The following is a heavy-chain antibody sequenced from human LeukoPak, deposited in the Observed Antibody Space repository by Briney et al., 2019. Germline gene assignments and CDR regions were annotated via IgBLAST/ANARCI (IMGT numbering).Heavy chain of an antibody. D-gene: IGHD5-12*01. J-gene: IGHJ4*02. V-gene: IGHV1-46*01. Sequence: GASVKVSCKASGYTFTSYYMHWVRQAPGQGLEWMGLINPSGSSTSYAQKFQGRLIITRDTSASTAYMELSSLRSEDVAVYYCARDSSYSGYDPLDYWGQGTLVTVSS. CDR1: GYTFTSYY. CDR2: INPSGSST. CDR3: ARDSSYSGYDPLDY.